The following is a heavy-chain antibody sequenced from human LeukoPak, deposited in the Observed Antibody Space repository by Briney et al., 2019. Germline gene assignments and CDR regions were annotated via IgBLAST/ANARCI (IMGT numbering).Heavy chain of an antibody. Sequence: GGSLRLSCAASGFNFSSYGMHWVRQAPGKGLEWVAVRSDNGSNKYYAHSVKGRFTSSRDNPKKTLYLQIHSLRPKDTALYYCAKVQGFFGAAYDGFDIWGLGTMVTVSS. J-gene: IGHJ3*02. CDR2: RSDNGSNK. D-gene: IGHD3-3*01. CDR3: AKVQGFFGAAYDGFDI. CDR1: GFNFSSYG. V-gene: IGHV3-30*18.